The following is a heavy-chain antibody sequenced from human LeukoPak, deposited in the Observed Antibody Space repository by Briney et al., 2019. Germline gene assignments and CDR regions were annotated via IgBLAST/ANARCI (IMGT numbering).Heavy chain of an antibody. D-gene: IGHD6-19*01. CDR3: AKALGSGWSYYFDY. CDR2: ISGSGGST. Sequence: GGSLRLSCAASGFTFSSYAMSWVRQAPGKGLEWVSAISGSGGSTYYADSVKGRFTIFRDNSKNTLYLQMNSLRAEDTAVYYCAKALGSGWSYYFDYWGQGTLVTVSS. CDR1: GFTFSSYA. J-gene: IGHJ4*02. V-gene: IGHV3-23*01.